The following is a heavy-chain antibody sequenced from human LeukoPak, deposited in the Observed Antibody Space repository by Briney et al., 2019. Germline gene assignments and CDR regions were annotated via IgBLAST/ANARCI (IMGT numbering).Heavy chain of an antibody. CDR3: ASTSTVTTGYYYYGMDV. CDR2: IYHSGST. Sequence: PSETLSLTCTVSGGSISSSSYSWSWIRQPPGKGLEWIGYIYHSGSTYYNPSLKSRVTISVDRSKNQFSLKLSSVTAADTAVYYCASTSTVTTGYYYYGMDVWGQGTTVTVSS. D-gene: IGHD4-17*01. J-gene: IGHJ6*02. CDR1: GGSISSSSYS. V-gene: IGHV4-30-2*01.